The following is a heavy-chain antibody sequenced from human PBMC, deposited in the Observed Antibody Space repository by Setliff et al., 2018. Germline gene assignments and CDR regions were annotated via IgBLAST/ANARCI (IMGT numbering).Heavy chain of an antibody. CDR3: ARDSGNSGMIDY. D-gene: IGHD6-25*01. V-gene: IGHV3-48*01. J-gene: IGHJ4*02. Sequence: GSLRLSCAASGFTFSSYNMDWVRQAPGKGLEWVSYINSRSSTIFYADPVKGRFTISRDNAKNSLYLQMNGLRAEDTAVYYCARDSGNSGMIDYWGQGTPVTVSS. CDR2: INSRSSTI. CDR1: GFTFSSYN.